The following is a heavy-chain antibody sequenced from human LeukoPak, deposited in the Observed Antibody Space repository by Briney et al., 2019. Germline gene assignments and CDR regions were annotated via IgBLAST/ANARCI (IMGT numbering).Heavy chain of an antibody. CDR1: GYSFTNYW. D-gene: IGHD6-13*01. V-gene: IGHV5-51*01. CDR2: IYPCDSDT. J-gene: IGHJ6*03. CDR3: ARLAAAGKVNYYYYYMDV. Sequence: GESLKISCKGSGYSFTNYWIDWVRQMPGKGLEWMGIIYPCDSDTRYNPSFQGQVTISADKSISTAYLQWSSLKASDTAMYYCARLAAAGKVNYYYYYMDVWGKGTTVTVSS.